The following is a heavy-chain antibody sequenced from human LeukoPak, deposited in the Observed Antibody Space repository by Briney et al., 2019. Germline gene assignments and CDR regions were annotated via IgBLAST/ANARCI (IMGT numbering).Heavy chain of an antibody. CDR3: ARQGGRVAPFGY. D-gene: IGHD3-16*01. CDR1: GFTFSNYW. V-gene: IGHV3-7*01. Sequence: GGSLRLSCAASGFTFSNYWMSWVRQAPGKGLEWVANIKQEGSEKSYVDSVKGRFTISRDNANNPLNLQMNSLRAEDTAVYYCARQGGRVAPFGYWGQGTMVTVSS. CDR2: IKQEGSEK. J-gene: IGHJ4*02.